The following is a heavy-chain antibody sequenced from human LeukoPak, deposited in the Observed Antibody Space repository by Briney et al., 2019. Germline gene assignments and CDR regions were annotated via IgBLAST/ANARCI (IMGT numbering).Heavy chain of an antibody. V-gene: IGHV4-39*01. CDR1: GASISSSSYY. CDR3: ASGGFDS. J-gene: IGHJ3*02. CDR2: IHYSGGT. Sequence: SETLSLTCTVSGASISSSSYYWGWIRQPPGKGLEWIGSIHYSGGTYDNPSLKSRVTISVDTSKNQFSLKLSSVTAADTAVYYCASGGFDSWGQGTMVTVSS. D-gene: IGHD2-15*01.